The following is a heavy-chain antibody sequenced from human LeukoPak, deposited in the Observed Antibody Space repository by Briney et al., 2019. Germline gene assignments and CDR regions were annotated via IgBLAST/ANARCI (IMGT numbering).Heavy chain of an antibody. Sequence: ASVTVSCKASCYTFTSYYMHWVRQAPGQGLEWMGIINPSGGSTSYAQKFQGRVTMTRDTSTSIVYMELSSLRSEDTAVYYCARAGASSTSCFYWGQGTLVTVSS. D-gene: IGHD2-2*01. CDR3: ARAGASSTSCFY. J-gene: IGHJ4*02. V-gene: IGHV1-46*01. CDR2: INPSGGST. CDR1: CYTFTSYY.